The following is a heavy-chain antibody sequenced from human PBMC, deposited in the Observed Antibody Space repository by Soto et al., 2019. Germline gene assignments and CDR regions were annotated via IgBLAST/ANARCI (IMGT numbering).Heavy chain of an antibody. D-gene: IGHD2-2*02. CDR3: AREVGSYQLLYLSHYYYYPDV. CDR2: INHSGST. J-gene: IGHJ6*03. CDR1: GGSFSGYY. V-gene: IGHV4-34*01. Sequence: SETLSLTCAVYGGSFSGYYWSWIRQPPGKGLEWIGEINHSGSTNYNPSLKSRVTISVDTSKNQFSLKLSSVTAADTAVYYCAREVGSYQLLYLSHYYYYPDVWGNGTTVTVSS.